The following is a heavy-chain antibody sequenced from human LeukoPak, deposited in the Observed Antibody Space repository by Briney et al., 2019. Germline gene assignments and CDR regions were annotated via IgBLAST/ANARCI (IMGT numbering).Heavy chain of an antibody. V-gene: IGHV4-34*01. CDR3: AREHSSGCFDY. D-gene: IGHD6-19*01. Sequence: SETLSLTCAVYGGSFSGYYWSWIRQPPGKGLEWIGEINHSGSTNYNPSLKSRVTISVDTSKNQFSLKLSSVTAADTAVYYCAREHSSGCFDYWGQGTLVTVSS. J-gene: IGHJ4*02. CDR2: INHSGST. CDR1: GGSFSGYY.